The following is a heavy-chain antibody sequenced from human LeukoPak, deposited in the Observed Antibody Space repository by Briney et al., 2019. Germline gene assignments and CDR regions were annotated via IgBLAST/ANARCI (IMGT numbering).Heavy chain of an antibody. D-gene: IGHD3-3*01. CDR2: ISGSGGST. V-gene: IGHV3-23*01. J-gene: IGHJ3*02. CDR3: AKGLRFLEWPRDAFDT. Sequence: GGSLRLSCAASGFTFSSYAMSWVRQAPGKGLEWVSAISGSGGSTYYADSVKGRFTISRDNSKNTLYLQMNSLRAEDTAVYYCAKGLRFLEWPRDAFDTWGQGTMVTVSS. CDR1: GFTFSSYA.